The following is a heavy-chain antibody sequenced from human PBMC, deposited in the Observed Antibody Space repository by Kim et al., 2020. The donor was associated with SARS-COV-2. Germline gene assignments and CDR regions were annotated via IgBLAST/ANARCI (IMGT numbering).Heavy chain of an antibody. D-gene: IGHD3-22*01. Sequence: NPTLTSRVTISVDTSQNRFSLTLSSVTAADTAVYYCARPHREGNTSGAFDIWGQGTMVTVSS. CDR3: ARPHREGNTSGAFDI. V-gene: IGHV4-59*08. J-gene: IGHJ3*02.